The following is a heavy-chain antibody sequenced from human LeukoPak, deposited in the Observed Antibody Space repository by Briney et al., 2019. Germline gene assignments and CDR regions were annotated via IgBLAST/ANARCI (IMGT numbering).Heavy chain of an antibody. CDR1: GGSISSYY. Sequence: SETLSLTCTVSGGSISSYYWSWIRQPPGKGLEWIGSLYYSGSTYYNSSLKSRVTISLDTSKNQFSLNLSSVTAADTAVYYCVRDPMGISSGDYSKEDFWGQGTLVTVSS. J-gene: IGHJ4*02. CDR2: LYYSGST. D-gene: IGHD3-10*01. CDR3: VRDPMGISSGDYSKEDF. V-gene: IGHV4-59*12.